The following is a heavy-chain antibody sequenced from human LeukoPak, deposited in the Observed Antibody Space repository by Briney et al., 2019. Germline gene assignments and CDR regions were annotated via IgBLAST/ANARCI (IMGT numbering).Heavy chain of an antibody. CDR1: GFTFSSYG. Sequence: GGSLRLSCAASGFTFSSYGMHWVRQAPGKGLEWVAFIRYDGSNKYFADSVKGRFTISRDNAKNSLYLQINSLRAEDTAVYYCARQKYSGYDYDAFDIWGQGTMVTVSS. CDR3: ARQKYSGYDYDAFDI. V-gene: IGHV3-30*02. D-gene: IGHD5-12*01. CDR2: IRYDGSNK. J-gene: IGHJ3*02.